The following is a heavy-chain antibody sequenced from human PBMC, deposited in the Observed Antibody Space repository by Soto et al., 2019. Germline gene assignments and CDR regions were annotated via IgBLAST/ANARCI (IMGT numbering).Heavy chain of an antibody. Sequence: EVQLVESGGGLVQPRGSLRLSCVASGFTFSTYWMSWVRLVPGTGREWVATIKQDGSDKYYVDSAKGRFTVSRDNAKNSLDLQMNSLRGDDTAVYHCVRGCGRSSCPYYRDVWGKGTTVTVSS. CDR2: IKQDGSDK. CDR1: GFTFSTYW. J-gene: IGHJ6*03. V-gene: IGHV3-7*01. CDR3: VRGCGRSSCPYYRDV. D-gene: IGHD2-2*01.